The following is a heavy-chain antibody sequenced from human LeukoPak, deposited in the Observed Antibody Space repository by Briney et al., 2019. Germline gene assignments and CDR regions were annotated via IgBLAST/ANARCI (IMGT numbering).Heavy chain of an antibody. D-gene: IGHD1-26*01. CDR1: GFSFSSYG. J-gene: IGHJ4*02. Sequence: GSLRLSCAASGFSFSSYGMHWVRQAPGKRLEWIGEIYHSGSTNYNPSLKSRVTISVDKSKNQFSLKLSSVTAADTAVYYCASKGANEFDYWGQGTLVTVSS. V-gene: IGHV4-4*02. CDR3: ASKGANEFDY. CDR2: IYHSGST.